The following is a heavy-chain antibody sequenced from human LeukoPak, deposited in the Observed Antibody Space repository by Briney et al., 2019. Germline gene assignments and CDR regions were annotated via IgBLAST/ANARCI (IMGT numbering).Heavy chain of an antibody. CDR1: GFTFSSA. J-gene: IGHJ3*02. D-gene: IGHD5-18*01. CDR2: ISFDGSNR. Sequence: PGGSLTLSCAASGFTFSSAMHWVRQPPGKGLGWVAVISFDGSNRYYADSVKGRFTISRDNSRNTLYLQMDSLRPEDTAVYSCARASNPDVDTASSNAFDIWGQGTMVTLSS. V-gene: IGHV3-30*04. CDR3: ARASNPDVDTASSNAFDI.